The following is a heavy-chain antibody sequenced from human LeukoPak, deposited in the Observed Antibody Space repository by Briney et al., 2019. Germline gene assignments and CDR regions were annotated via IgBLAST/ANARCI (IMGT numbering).Heavy chain of an antibody. CDR3: AREDAEQMDNSFDI. J-gene: IGHJ3*02. D-gene: IGHD5-24*01. V-gene: IGHV3-7*03. CDR1: GFTFSSYW. Sequence: GGSLRLSCAASGFTFSSYWMSWVRQAPGKGLEWVANIKQDGSEKYYVDSVKGRFTISRDNAKNSLYLQMNSLRAEDTAVYYCAREDAEQMDNSFDIWGQGTMVTVSS. CDR2: IKQDGSEK.